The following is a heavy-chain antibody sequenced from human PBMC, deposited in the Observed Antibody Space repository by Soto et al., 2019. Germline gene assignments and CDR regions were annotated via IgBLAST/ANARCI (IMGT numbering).Heavy chain of an antibody. Sequence: GGSLRLSCAASGSTFSSYSMNWVRQAPGKGLEWVSSISSSSSYIYYADSVKGRFTISRDNAKNSLYLQMNSLRAEDTAVYYCARAVLEPYSSSSTTDYWGQGTLVTVSS. V-gene: IGHV3-21*01. CDR2: ISSSSSYI. CDR1: GSTFSSYS. CDR3: ARAVLEPYSSSSTTDY. J-gene: IGHJ4*02. D-gene: IGHD6-6*01.